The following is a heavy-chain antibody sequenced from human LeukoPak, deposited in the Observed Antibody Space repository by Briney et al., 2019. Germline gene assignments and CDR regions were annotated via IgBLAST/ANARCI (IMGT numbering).Heavy chain of an antibody. CDR1: GYTFTSYG. CDR2: MNPNSGNT. D-gene: IGHD3-10*01. V-gene: IGHV1-8*03. CDR3: ARGPSRYGSGSYYINY. Sequence: ASVKVSCKASGYTFTSYGISWVRQAPGQGLEWMGWMNPNSGNTGYAQKFQGRVTITRNTSISTAYMELSSLTSEDTAVYYCARGPSRYGSGSYYINYWGQGTLVTVSS. J-gene: IGHJ4*02.